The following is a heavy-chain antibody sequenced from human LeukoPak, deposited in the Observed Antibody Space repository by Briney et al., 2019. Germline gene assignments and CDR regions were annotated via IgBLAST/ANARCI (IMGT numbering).Heavy chain of an antibody. D-gene: IGHD4-17*01. V-gene: IGHV3-66*04. CDR3: ARQSSATTTFDS. Sequence: GGSLRLSCVASGFTVGASYMSWVRQAPGKGLEWVTAIYSGGTTYHADSVKGRFTISRDNSQNTVYLQMDSLRVEDTAVYFCARQSSATTTFDSWGQGTLVTVSS. CDR2: IYSGGTT. J-gene: IGHJ4*02. CDR1: GFTVGASY.